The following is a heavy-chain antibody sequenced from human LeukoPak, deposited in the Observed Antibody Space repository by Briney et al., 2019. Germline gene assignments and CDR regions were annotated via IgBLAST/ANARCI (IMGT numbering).Heavy chain of an antibody. Sequence: SETLSLTCTVSGGSISSYYWSWIRQPPGKGLEGIGYICYSGSTNYNPSLKSRVTISVDTSKNQFSLKLRSVTAGDTAVYYCARGAGTTGAFDIWGQGTMVTVSS. V-gene: IGHV4-59*01. CDR2: ICYSGST. CDR3: ARGAGTTGAFDI. J-gene: IGHJ3*02. CDR1: GGSISSYY. D-gene: IGHD1-1*01.